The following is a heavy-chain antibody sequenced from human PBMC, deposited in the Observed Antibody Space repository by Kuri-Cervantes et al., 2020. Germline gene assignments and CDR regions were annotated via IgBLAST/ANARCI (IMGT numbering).Heavy chain of an antibody. D-gene: IGHD5-24*01. Sequence: ASVKVSCKASGYTFTGYYMHWVRQAPGQGLEWMGWINPNSGGTNYAQKFQGRVTMTRDTSISTAYMELSRLRSDDTAVYYCAREVKMATTPGAFDIWGQGTMVTVSS. J-gene: IGHJ3*02. CDR2: INPNSGGT. CDR3: AREVKMATTPGAFDI. CDR1: GYTFTGYY. V-gene: IGHV1-2*02.